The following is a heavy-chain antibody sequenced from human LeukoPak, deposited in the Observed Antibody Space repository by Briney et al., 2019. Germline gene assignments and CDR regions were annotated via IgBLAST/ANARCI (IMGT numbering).Heavy chain of an antibody. D-gene: IGHD2-2*02. V-gene: IGHV1-69-2*01. J-gene: IGHJ4*02. Sequence: ASVKIPCKVSGYTFTDYYMHWVQQAPGKGLEWMGLVDPEDGETIYAEKFQGRVTITADTSTDTAYMELSSLRSEDTAVYYCATDKAAITPYYFDYWGQGTLVTVSS. CDR1: GYTFTDYY. CDR2: VDPEDGET. CDR3: ATDKAAITPYYFDY.